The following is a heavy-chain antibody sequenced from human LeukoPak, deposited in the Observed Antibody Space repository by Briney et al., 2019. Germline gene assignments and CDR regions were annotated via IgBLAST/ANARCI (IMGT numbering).Heavy chain of an antibody. CDR2: ISAYNGNT. D-gene: IGHD3-9*01. CDR1: GYTFTSYG. CDR3: ARDVLRYFDWLVDY. Sequence: ASVKVSCKASGYTFTSYGISWVRQAPGQGLEWIGWISAYNGNTNYAQKLQGRVTMTTDTSTSTAYMELRSLRSDDTAAYYCARDVLRYFDWLVDYWGQGTLVTVSS. J-gene: IGHJ4*02. V-gene: IGHV1-18*01.